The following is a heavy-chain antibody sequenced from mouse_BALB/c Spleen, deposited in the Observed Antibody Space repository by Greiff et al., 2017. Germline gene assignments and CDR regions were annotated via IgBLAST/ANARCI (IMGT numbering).Heavy chain of an antibody. CDR2: IDPANGNT. CDR3: ASRYYGSTLYYAMDY. CDR1: GFNIKDTY. D-gene: IGHD1-1*01. Sequence: VQLKQSGAELVKPGASVKLSCTASGFNIKDTYMHWVKQRPEQGLEWIGRIDPANGNTKYDPKFQGKATITADTSSNTAYLQLSSLTSEDTAVYYCASRYYGSTLYYAMDYWGQGTSVTVSS. J-gene: IGHJ4*01. V-gene: IGHV14-3*02.